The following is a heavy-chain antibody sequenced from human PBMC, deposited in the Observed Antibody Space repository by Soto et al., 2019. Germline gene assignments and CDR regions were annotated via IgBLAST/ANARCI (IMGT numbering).Heavy chain of an antibody. J-gene: IGHJ4*02. V-gene: IGHV3-7*01. Sequence: GGSLRLSCAASGFTFSSYWMSWVRQAPGKGLEWVANIKQDGSEKYYVDSVKGRFTISRDNAKNSLYLQMNSLRAEDTAVYYCARTDVKYGDYDVYWGQGTLVTVSS. D-gene: IGHD4-17*01. CDR1: GFTFSSYW. CDR2: IKQDGSEK. CDR3: ARTDVKYGDYDVY.